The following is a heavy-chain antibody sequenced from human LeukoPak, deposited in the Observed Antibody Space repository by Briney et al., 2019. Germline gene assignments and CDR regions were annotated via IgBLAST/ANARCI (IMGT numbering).Heavy chain of an antibody. Sequence: GGSLRLSCAASGFIFSSYTMNWVRQAPGKGLEWVSSISSSSTYTYHADSLKGRFTISRDNAKNSLYLQMNSLRAEDTAVYYCAKGDEGDYDSSGYYLLDYWGQGTLVTVSS. CDR3: AKGDEGDYDSSGYYLLDY. CDR1: GFIFSSYT. J-gene: IGHJ4*02. D-gene: IGHD3-22*01. V-gene: IGHV3-21*01. CDR2: ISSSSTYT.